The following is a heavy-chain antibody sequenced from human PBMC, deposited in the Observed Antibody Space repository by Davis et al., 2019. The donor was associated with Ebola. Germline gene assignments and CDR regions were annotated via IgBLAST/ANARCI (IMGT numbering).Heavy chain of an antibody. CDR1: GFTFSSYA. D-gene: IGHD1-26*01. CDR3: AKAPWVGWGGSYPFDY. V-gene: IGHV3-23*01. Sequence: PGGSLRLSCAASGFTFSSYAMSWVRQAPGKGLEWVSAISGSGGSTYYADSVKGRFTISRDNSKNTLYLQMNSLRAEDTAVYYCAKAPWVGWGGSYPFDYWGQGTLVTVSS. CDR2: ISGSGGST. J-gene: IGHJ4*02.